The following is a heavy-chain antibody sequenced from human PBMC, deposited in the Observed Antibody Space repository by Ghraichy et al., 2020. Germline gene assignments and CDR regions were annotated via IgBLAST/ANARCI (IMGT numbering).Heavy chain of an antibody. D-gene: IGHD6-13*01. J-gene: IGHJ6*02. V-gene: IGHV4-61*01. Sequence: SETLSLTCTVSGGSVSSGSYYWSWIRQPPGKGLEWIGYIYYSGSTNYNPSLKSRVTISVDTSKNQFSLKLSSVTAADTAGYYCARDRPDSSSWPYYYGMDVWGQGTTVTVSS. CDR2: IYYSGST. CDR1: GGSVSSGSYY. CDR3: ARDRPDSSSWPYYYGMDV.